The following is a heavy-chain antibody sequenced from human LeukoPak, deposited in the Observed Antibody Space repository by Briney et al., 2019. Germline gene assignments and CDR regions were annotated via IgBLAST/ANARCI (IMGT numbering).Heavy chain of an antibody. V-gene: IGHV4-59*12. CDR2: IYYSGST. CDR1: GGSISSYY. CDR3: ARGRSGSYYRIEYYFDY. D-gene: IGHD1-26*01. J-gene: IGHJ4*02. Sequence: PSETLSLTCTVSGGSISSYYWSWIRQPPGKGLEWIGYIYYSGSTNYNPSLKSRVTISVDTSKNQFSLKLSSVTAADTAVYYCARGRSGSYYRIEYYFDYWGQGTLVTVSS.